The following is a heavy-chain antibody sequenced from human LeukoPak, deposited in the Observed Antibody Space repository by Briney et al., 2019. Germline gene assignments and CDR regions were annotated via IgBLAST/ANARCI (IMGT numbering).Heavy chain of an antibody. CDR2: ISSSSYI. CDR3: ARDREGDYIWGSYRPDWFDP. CDR1: GFTFSSYT. Sequence: PGGSLRLSCAASGFTFSSYTMNWVRQAPGKGLEWVSSISSSSYIYYADSVTGRFTISRDNAKNSLYLQMNSLRAEDTAVYYCARDREGDYIWGSYRPDWFDPWGQGTLVTVSS. V-gene: IGHV3-21*01. D-gene: IGHD3-16*02. J-gene: IGHJ5*02.